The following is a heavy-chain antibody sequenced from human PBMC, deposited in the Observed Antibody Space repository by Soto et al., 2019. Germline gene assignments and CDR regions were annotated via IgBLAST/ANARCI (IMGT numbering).Heavy chain of an antibody. CDR2: LGAAPDP. CDR1: GFSFRDYD. Sequence: EVQLVESGGGSVQPGESLRLSCAASGFSFRDYDMHWVRQRKGKGLEWVSALGAAPDPYYVGSVKGRCSFSRDNAQNSLFLQMNNLRVDDTAVYFCARAYLGRLPRRADYYYAMDVWGRGTTVTVSS. J-gene: IGHJ6*02. D-gene: IGHD1-26*01. CDR3: ARAYLGRLPRRADYYYAMDV. V-gene: IGHV3-13*05.